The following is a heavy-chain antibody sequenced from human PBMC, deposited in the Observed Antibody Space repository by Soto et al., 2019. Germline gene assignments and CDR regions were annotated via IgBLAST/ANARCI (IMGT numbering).Heavy chain of an antibody. V-gene: IGHV4-34*01. D-gene: IGHD2-2*01. J-gene: IGHJ6*02. Sequence: PSETLSLTCAVYGGSFSGYYWSWIRQPPGKGLEWIGEINHSGSTNYNPSLKSRVTITVDTSKNQYSLKLSSVTAADTAAYYCARWRDIVVVPAAMPDMGMDVWGQGTTVTVSS. CDR3: ARWRDIVVVPAAMPDMGMDV. CDR1: GGSFSGYY. CDR2: INHSGST.